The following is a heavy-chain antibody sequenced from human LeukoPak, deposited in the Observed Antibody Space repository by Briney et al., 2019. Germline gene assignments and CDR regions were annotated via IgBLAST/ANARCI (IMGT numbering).Heavy chain of an antibody. CDR2: ISAYNGNT. CDR1: GYTFTSYY. Sequence: ASVKVSCKASGYTFTSYYMHWVRQAPGQGLEWMGWISAYNGNTNYAQKLQGRVTMTTDTSTSTAYMELRSLRSDDTAVYYCALYSSGWTPTGFDPWGQGTLVTVSS. CDR3: ALYSSGWTPTGFDP. V-gene: IGHV1-18*04. J-gene: IGHJ5*02. D-gene: IGHD6-19*01.